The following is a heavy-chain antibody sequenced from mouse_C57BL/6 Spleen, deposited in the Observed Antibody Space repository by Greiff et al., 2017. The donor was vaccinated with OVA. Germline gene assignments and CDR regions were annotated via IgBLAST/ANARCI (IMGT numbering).Heavy chain of an antibody. J-gene: IGHJ3*01. CDR1: GFTFSDYG. Sequence: EVKLVESGGGLVKPGGSLKLSCAASGFTFSDYGMHWVRQAPEKGLEWVAYISSGSSTIYYAATVKGRFTISRDNAKNTLFLQMTSLRSEDTAMYYCATNGDDPFAYWGQGTLVTVSA. CDR3: ATNGDDPFAY. V-gene: IGHV5-17*01. CDR2: ISSGSSTI. D-gene: IGHD4-1*02.